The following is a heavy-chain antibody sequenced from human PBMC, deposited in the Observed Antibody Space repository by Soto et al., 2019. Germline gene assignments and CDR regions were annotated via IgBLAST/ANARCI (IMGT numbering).Heavy chain of an antibody. J-gene: IGHJ4*02. V-gene: IGHV4-31*03. CDR1: CGSISSGGYY. D-gene: IGHD2-21*02. Sequence: SATLSLTCTVSCGSISSGGYYCSWIRQHPGKGLEWIGYIYYMGITYYNPSLKSRVTISVDTSKNQFSLKLSSVTAADTAVYYCASLGGDYYFDYWGQGTLVT. CDR2: IYYMGIT. CDR3: ASLGGDYYFDY.